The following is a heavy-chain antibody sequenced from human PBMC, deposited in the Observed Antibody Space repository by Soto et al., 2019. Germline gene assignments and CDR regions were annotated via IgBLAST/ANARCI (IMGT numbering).Heavy chain of an antibody. Sequence: QVQLVQSGAEVKKPGSSVKVSCKASGGTFSSYAISWVRQAPGQGLEWMVGIIPIFGTADYAQKFQGRVTITADESTSTAYMELSSLRSEDTAVYYCARDLPEMATTKVIYGMDVWGQGTTVTVSS. D-gene: IGHD5-12*01. CDR1: GGTFSSYA. CDR2: IIPIFGTA. J-gene: IGHJ6*02. CDR3: ARDLPEMATTKVIYGMDV. V-gene: IGHV1-69*12.